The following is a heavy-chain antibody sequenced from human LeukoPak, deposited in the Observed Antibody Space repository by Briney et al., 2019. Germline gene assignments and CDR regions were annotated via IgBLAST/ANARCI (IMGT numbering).Heavy chain of an antibody. Sequence: ASVKVSCKASGYTFTGYYMHWVRQAPGQGLEWMGWINPNSGGTNYAQKFQGRVTMTRDTSISTAYMELSRLRSDDTAVYYCARESAMVTHWFDPWGQGTLVTVSS. V-gene: IGHV1-2*02. CDR1: GYTFTGYY. CDR2: INPNSGGT. CDR3: ARESAMVTHWFDP. J-gene: IGHJ5*02. D-gene: IGHD5-18*01.